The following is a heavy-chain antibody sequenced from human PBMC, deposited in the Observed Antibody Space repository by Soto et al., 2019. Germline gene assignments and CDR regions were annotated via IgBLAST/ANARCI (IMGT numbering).Heavy chain of an antibody. Sequence: ASVKVSCKASGYTFTRYGISWVRQAPGQGLEWMGWISGYNGDTNYAQKFQGRVTMTVDTSTTTAFMELTSLTSDDRAVYYCAKNGQPPYYYYGMDVWGQGTTVT. D-gene: IGHD2-8*01. CDR1: GYTFTRYG. V-gene: IGHV1-18*01. J-gene: IGHJ6*02. CDR2: ISGYNGDT. CDR3: AKNGQPPYYYYGMDV.